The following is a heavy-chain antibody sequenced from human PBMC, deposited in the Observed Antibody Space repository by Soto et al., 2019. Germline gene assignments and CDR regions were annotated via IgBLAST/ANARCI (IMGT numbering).Heavy chain of an antibody. CDR1: GYTFTSYG. Sequence: ASVKVSCKASGYTFTSYGISWVRQAPGQGLEWMGWISAYNGNTNYAQKLQGRVTMTTDTSTSTAYMELRSLRSDDTAVYYCARAPSYGDYGGGGYYYGIDVWGQGTTVTVSS. CDR3: ARAPSYGDYGGGGYYYGIDV. CDR2: ISAYNGNT. D-gene: IGHD4-17*01. J-gene: IGHJ6*02. V-gene: IGHV1-18*01.